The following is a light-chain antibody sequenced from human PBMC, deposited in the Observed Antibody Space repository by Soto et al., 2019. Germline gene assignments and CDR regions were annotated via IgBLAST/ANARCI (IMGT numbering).Light chain of an antibody. Sequence: DIVMTQSPDSLVVSLGERATINCKSSQSVLYSSNNKNYLAWYQQKPGQPPKLLIYWASTRESGVPDRFSGSGSGTDFTLTISSPQAEDVAVYYCQHYYTTPYTFGQGTKLEIK. CDR3: QHYYTTPYT. CDR1: QSVLYSSNNKNY. V-gene: IGKV4-1*01. CDR2: WAS. J-gene: IGKJ2*01.